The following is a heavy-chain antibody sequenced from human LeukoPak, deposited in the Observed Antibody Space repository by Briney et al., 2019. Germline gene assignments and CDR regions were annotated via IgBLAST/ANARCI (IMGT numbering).Heavy chain of an antibody. J-gene: IGHJ5*02. CDR2: INTNTGNP. CDR3: AREGGSGSYYPNWFDP. D-gene: IGHD3-10*01. CDR1: GYTFTSYA. V-gene: IGHV7-4-1*02. Sequence: EASVKVSCKASGYTFTSYAMNWVRQAPGQGLEWMGWINTNTGNPTYAQGFTGRFVFSLDTSVSTAYLQISSLKAEDTAVYYCAREGGSGSYYPNWFDPWGQGTLVTVSS.